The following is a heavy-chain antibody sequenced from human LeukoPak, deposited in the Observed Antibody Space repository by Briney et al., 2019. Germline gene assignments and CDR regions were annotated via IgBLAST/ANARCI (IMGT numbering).Heavy chain of an antibody. V-gene: IGHV4-30-2*01. CDR3: ARDQVDYDTPDHFDY. J-gene: IGHJ4*01. CDR1: GDSLSSSTCN. CDR2: ISQSGNS. D-gene: IGHD3-22*01. Sequence: PSQTLSLTCKVSGDSLSSSTCNWSWIRQPPGKGLEWIGYISQSGNSYFTPSLKSRATISVDRSKNQFSLTLTSVTAADTAVYYCARDQVDYDTPDHFDYWGKGTLVTVPS.